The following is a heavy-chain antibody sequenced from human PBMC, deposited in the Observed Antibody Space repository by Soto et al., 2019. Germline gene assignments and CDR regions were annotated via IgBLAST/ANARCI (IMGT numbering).Heavy chain of an antibody. CDR3: ARDRKREYSNYPFDY. D-gene: IGHD4-4*01. CDR1: GYTFTSYG. CDR2: ISAYNGNT. J-gene: IGHJ4*02. Sequence: ASVKVSCKASGYTFTSYGISWVRQAPGQGLEWMGWISAYNGNTNYAQKLQGRVTMTTDTSTSTAYMELRSLRSDDTAVYYCARDRKREYSNYPFDYWGQGTLVTVSS. V-gene: IGHV1-18*01.